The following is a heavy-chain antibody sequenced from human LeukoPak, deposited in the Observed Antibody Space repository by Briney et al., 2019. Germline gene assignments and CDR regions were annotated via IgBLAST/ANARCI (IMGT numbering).Heavy chain of an antibody. Sequence: SETLSLTCTVSGGSINSYYWSWIRQPPGKGLDCIGYIHYTGSTNYNPSLRSRVTISVDTSKNQFSLKLSSVTAADTAVYYCARATNDFWSGYQFDYWGQGTLVTVSS. V-gene: IGHV4-59*12. CDR1: GGSINSYY. CDR2: IHYTGST. CDR3: ARATNDFWSGYQFDY. J-gene: IGHJ4*02. D-gene: IGHD3-3*01.